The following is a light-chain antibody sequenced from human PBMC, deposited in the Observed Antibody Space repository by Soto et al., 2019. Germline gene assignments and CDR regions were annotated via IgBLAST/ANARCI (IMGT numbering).Light chain of an antibody. CDR1: QSVSSSY. CDR2: GAS. J-gene: IGKJ1*01. V-gene: IGKV3-20*01. Sequence: EVVLTQSPVTLSLSPGERATLSCRASQSVSSSYLAWYQQRPGQAPRLLIYGASTRATGIPDRFSGSGSGTHFTLTVSRLEPGDLAVYYCQQYGNSPGTFGQGTKVDIK. CDR3: QQYGNSPGT.